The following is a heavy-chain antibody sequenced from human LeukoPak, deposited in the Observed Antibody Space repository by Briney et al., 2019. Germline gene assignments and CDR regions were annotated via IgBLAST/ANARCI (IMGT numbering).Heavy chain of an antibody. CDR1: GFTVSSNY. V-gene: IGHV3-53*01. Sequence: GGSLRLSCAASGFTVSSNYMSWVRQAPGKGLEWVSVIYSGGSTYYADSVKGRFTISRDNSKNTLYLQMNSLRAEDTAVYYCARRGYSYGYNFDYWGQGTLVTVSS. D-gene: IGHD5-18*01. CDR2: IYSGGST. J-gene: IGHJ4*02. CDR3: ARRGYSYGYNFDY.